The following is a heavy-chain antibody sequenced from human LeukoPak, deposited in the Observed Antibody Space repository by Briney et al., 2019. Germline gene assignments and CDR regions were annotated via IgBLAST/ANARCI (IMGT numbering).Heavy chain of an antibody. CDR2: MNPYNGNT. V-gene: IGHV1-8*01. J-gene: IGHJ6*03. CDR3: ARAAVNLHPNHYYYMDV. Sequence: ASVNVSCKASGYTFTSYDINWVRQATGHALEWMGWMNPYNGNTGYAQKFEGRVIMTRDTSISTAYLELSSLTSEDTAVYYCARAAVNLHPNHYYYMDVWGKGTTVTVSS. CDR1: GYTFTSYD.